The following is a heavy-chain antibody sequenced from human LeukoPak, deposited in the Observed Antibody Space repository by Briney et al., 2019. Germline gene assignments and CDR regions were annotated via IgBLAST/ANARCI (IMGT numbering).Heavy chain of an antibody. J-gene: IGHJ4*02. CDR1: GGSLSIYY. CDR3: ARSYSGTTHPFDF. D-gene: IGHD5-12*01. Sequence: SETLSLTCTVSGGSLSIYYWNWIRPPPGKGLGWIGYTYNSGRTIYIPSRKSRVTMSVDTCKNQFSLKLRSVTAADTAVYYCARSYSGTTHPFDFWGEGTLVTVSS. CDR2: TYNSGRT. V-gene: IGHV4-59*01.